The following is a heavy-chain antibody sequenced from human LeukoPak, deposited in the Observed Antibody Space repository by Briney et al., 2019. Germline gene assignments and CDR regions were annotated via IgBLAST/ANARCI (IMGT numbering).Heavy chain of an antibody. CDR3: ARGSRASTIGSAFDI. Sequence: GGSLRLSCAASGFTFSSYSMNWVRQAPGKGLEWVSSISSSSSYIYYADSVKGRFTISRDNAKNSLYLQMNSLRAEDTAVYYCARGSRASTIGSAFDIWGQGTMVTVSS. D-gene: IGHD1-26*01. J-gene: IGHJ3*02. CDR2: ISSSSSYI. V-gene: IGHV3-21*01. CDR1: GFTFSSYS.